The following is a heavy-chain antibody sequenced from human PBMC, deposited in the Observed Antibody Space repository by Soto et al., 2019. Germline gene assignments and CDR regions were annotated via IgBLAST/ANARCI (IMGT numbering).Heavy chain of an antibody. CDR1: GITVSSNY. CDR2: IYSDGTT. V-gene: IGHV3-53*01. Sequence: GGSLRLSCAASGITVSSNYMTWVRQAPGKGLEWVSLIYSDGTTYYGDPVKGRFTISRDSSKNTLYLQMNSLRAEDTAVYYCARDRSGSSGYYGLDVWGQGTTVTVSS. D-gene: IGHD3-10*01. CDR3: ARDRSGSSGYYGLDV. J-gene: IGHJ6*02.